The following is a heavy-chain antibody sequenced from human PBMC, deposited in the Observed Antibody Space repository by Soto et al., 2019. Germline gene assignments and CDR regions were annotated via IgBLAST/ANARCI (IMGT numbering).Heavy chain of an antibody. CDR3: ARALWFGEYYFDY. D-gene: IGHD3-10*01. CDR1: GGSISSGGYY. Sequence: SETLSLTCTVSGGSISSGGYYWSWIRQHPGKGLEWIGYIYYSGSTYYNPSLKSRVTISVDTSKNQFSLKLSSVTAADTAVYYCARALWFGEYYFDYWGQGTLVTVSS. V-gene: IGHV4-30-4*08. J-gene: IGHJ4*02. CDR2: IYYSGST.